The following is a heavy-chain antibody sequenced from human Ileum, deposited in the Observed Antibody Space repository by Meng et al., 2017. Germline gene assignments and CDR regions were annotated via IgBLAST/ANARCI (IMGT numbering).Heavy chain of an antibody. V-gene: IGHV3-74*03. CDR1: GFTFSSHW. Sequence: VALVGSGGGVVQPGRSLRLSCAASGFTFSSHWMNWVRQAPGKGLVWVSRINTDGSTTTYADSVKGRFTISRDNAKNTVFLQMNSLRAEDTAVYYCVGMTVGWGQGTLVTVSS. D-gene: IGHD3-22*01. CDR3: VGMTVG. CDR2: INTDGSTT. J-gene: IGHJ4*02.